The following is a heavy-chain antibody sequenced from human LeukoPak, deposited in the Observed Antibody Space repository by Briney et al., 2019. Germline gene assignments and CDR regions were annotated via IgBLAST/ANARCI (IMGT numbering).Heavy chain of an antibody. Sequence: GESLKISCKASGYSFDYYWIAWVRQMPGKGLEWMGIIYPDDSDSTYSPSFQGQVTISVDKSINTAYLQWSSLKASNTAIYYCARVGSVTNFGVVSYYFDYWGPGTLVTVSS. CDR3: ARVGSVTNFGVVSYYFDY. V-gene: IGHV5-51*01. D-gene: IGHD3-3*01. CDR1: GYSFDYYW. CDR2: IYPDDSDS. J-gene: IGHJ4*02.